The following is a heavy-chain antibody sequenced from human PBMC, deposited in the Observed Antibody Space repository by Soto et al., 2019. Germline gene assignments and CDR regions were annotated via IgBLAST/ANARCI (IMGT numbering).Heavy chain of an antibody. CDR3: AKRGAGSDRYNYGMDV. J-gene: IGHJ6*02. V-gene: IGHV3-23*01. CDR2: INNVGYI. CDR1: GFAFSNYA. D-gene: IGHD6-19*01. Sequence: EMQLLESGGGLVQPGGSLRLSCTASGFAFSNYAMTWVRQAPGKGLNWVSTINNVGYIYDADSVKGRFTISRDDARNTLYLQMNSLRVEDTAVYYCAKRGAGSDRYNYGMDVWGQGTTVIVSS.